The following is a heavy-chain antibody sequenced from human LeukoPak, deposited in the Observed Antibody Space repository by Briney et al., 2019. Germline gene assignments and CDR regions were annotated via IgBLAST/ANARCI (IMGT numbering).Heavy chain of an antibody. D-gene: IGHD2-15*01. J-gene: IGHJ4*02. CDR2: ISGSGGTT. V-gene: IGHV3-23*01. Sequence: GGSLRLSCAASGLTFSSYAMTWVRQAPGKGLEWVSVISGSGGTTFYADSVKGRFTISRDNSKNTLYLQMNSLRADDTAVYYCAKYQCSGSACYPKEFDYWGQGTLVTVSS. CDR1: GLTFSSYA. CDR3: AKYQCSGSACYPKEFDY.